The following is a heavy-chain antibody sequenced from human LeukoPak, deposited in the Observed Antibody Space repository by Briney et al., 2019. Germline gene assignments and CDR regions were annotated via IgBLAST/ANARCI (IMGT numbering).Heavy chain of an antibody. J-gene: IGHJ4*02. V-gene: IGHV1-46*01. Sequence: ASVKVSCKASGYTFTSNYIHWVRQAPGQGLEWMGIINPSGGSTSYAQRFQGRVTMTRDTSTSTVYMELNSLRSEDTAVYYCARDGETGIAVAGTIDYWGQGTLVTVSS. CDR1: GYTFTSNY. CDR3: ARDGETGIAVAGTIDY. D-gene: IGHD6-19*01. CDR2: INPSGGST.